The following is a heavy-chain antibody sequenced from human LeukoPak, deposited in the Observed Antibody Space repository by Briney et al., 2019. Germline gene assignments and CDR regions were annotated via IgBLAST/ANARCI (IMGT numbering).Heavy chain of an antibody. V-gene: IGHV4-38-2*02. CDR1: GYSISNSYY. Sequence: SETLSLTCIVSGYSISNSYYWGWIRQPPGKGLEWIGSIYHSGNTYYNPSLKSRVTIPVDTSKNQFSLELSSVTAADTAVYYCARAGYGDSDFDYWGQGTLVTVSS. CDR2: IYHSGNT. CDR3: ARAGYGDSDFDY. D-gene: IGHD4-17*01. J-gene: IGHJ4*02.